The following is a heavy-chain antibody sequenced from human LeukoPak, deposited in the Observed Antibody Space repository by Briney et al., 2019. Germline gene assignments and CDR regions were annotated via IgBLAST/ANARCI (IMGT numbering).Heavy chain of an antibody. J-gene: IGHJ4*02. CDR3: ARDGGCSGGSCYSSLDY. CDR1: GYTFTSYA. CDR2: INAGNGNT. V-gene: IGHV1-3*03. D-gene: IGHD2-15*01. Sequence: GASVKVSCKASGYTFTSYAMHWVRPAPGQRLEWMGWINAGNGNTKYSQEFQGRVTITRDTSASTAYMELSSLRSEDMAVYYRARDGGCSGGSCYSSLDYWGQGTLVTVSS.